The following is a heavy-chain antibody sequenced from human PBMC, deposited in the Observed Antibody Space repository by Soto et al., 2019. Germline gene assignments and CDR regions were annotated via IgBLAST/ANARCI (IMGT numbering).Heavy chain of an antibody. Sequence: ASVKISCKASGYTFTGYHLYWVRQAPGQGLEWMGWINPNSGGTNYAQKFQGRVTMTRDTSINTAYMELNSLRSDDTAVYYCATPRCPNSRDACDSCGQGPMVTVSS. CDR2: INPNSGGT. V-gene: IGHV1-2*02. J-gene: IGHJ3*01. CDR3: ATPRCPNSRDACDS. D-gene: IGHD1-7*01. CDR1: GYTFTGYH.